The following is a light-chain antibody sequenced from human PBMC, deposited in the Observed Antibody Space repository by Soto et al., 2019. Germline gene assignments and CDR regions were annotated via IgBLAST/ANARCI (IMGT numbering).Light chain of an antibody. V-gene: IGKV3-15*01. CDR3: RRNRTRPRT. Sequence: EIVMTQSPATLSVSPGERATLSCRASQSVSSNLAWYQQKPGQAPRLLIYDASTRATGIPARFSGSGSGTDLTLTILGLESYDVDYYQWRRNRTRPRTFGQGTKLEIK. J-gene: IGKJ1*01. CDR2: DAS. CDR1: QSVSSN.